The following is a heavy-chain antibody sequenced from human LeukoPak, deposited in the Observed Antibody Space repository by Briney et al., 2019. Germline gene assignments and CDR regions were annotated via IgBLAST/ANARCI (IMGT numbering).Heavy chain of an antibody. J-gene: IGHJ6*02. CDR2: IYTSGST. CDR3: ARVLKRHYYYYGIDV. D-gene: IGHD3-9*01. V-gene: IGHV4-59*10. CDR1: GGSISSYY. Sequence: SETLSLTCAVYGGSISSYYWSWIRQPAGKGLEWIGRIYTSGSTNYNPSLKSRVTMSVDTSKNQFSLKLSSVTAADTAVYYCARVLKRHYYYYGIDVWGQGTTVTVSS.